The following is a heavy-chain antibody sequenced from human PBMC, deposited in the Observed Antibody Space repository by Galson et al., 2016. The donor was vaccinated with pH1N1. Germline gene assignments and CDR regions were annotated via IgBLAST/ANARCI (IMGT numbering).Heavy chain of an antibody. J-gene: IGHJ4*02. Sequence: SLRLSCAASGFSFSTFATTWVRQAPGKGLEWVSFISPGGGGTYYADSVKGRFTISTDSSTNTLSLQMNSLRVEDTAIYYCATQDYYESSGYRGHAICFGHWGQGTLVTVSS. CDR2: ISPGGGGT. V-gene: IGHV3-23*01. CDR3: ATQDYYESSGYRGHAICFGH. D-gene: IGHD3-22*01. CDR1: GFSFSTFA.